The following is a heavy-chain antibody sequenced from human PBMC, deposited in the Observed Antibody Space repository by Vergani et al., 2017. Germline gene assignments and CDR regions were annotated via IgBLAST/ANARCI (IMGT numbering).Heavy chain of an antibody. CDR2: IYYSGST. Sequence: QVQLQQWGAGLLKPSETLSLTCAVYGGSFSGYYWSWIRQPPGKGLEWIGSIYYSGSTYYNPTLKSRVTISVDTSKNQFSLKLSSVTAADTAVYYCARQLTRTRDLDYWGQGTLVTVSS. D-gene: IGHD1-14*01. J-gene: IGHJ4*02. CDR1: GGSFSGYY. CDR3: ARQLTRTRDLDY. V-gene: IGHV4-34*01.